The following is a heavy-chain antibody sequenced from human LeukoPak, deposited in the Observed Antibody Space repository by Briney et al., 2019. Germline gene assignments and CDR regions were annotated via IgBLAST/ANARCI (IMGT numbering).Heavy chain of an antibody. J-gene: IGHJ4*02. Sequence: GGSLRLSCAASGFTVSSNYMSWVRQAPGKGLEWVSVIYSGGSTYYADSVKGRFTVSRDNAKNSLYLQMNSLRAEDTAIYYCVRGDRYFFDYWGQGTLVTVSS. CDR2: IYSGGST. D-gene: IGHD1-14*01. CDR1: GFTVSSNY. CDR3: VRGDRYFFDY. V-gene: IGHV3-53*01.